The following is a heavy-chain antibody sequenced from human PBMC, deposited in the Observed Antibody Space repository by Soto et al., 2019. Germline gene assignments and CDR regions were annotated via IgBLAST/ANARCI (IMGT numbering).Heavy chain of an antibody. V-gene: IGHV4-38-2*02. CDR2: IYHSGST. Sequence: SETLSLTCTVSGYSISSGYYWGWIRQPPGKGLEWIGSIYHSGSTYYNPSLKSRVTISVDTSKNQFSLKLSSVTAADTTVYYCARESSYDFWSGYSPDYWGQGTLVTVSS. CDR3: ARESSYDFWSGYSPDY. CDR1: GYSISSGYY. J-gene: IGHJ4*02. D-gene: IGHD3-3*01.